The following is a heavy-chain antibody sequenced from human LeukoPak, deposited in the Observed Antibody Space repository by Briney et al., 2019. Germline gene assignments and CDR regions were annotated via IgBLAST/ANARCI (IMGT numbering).Heavy chain of an antibody. CDR3: ARITVVVTAILTHDAFDI. CDR2: IYYSGST. V-gene: IGHV4-31*03. D-gene: IGHD2-21*02. CDR1: GGSISSGGYY. Sequence: PSETLSLTCTVSGGSISSGGYYWSWIRQHPGKGLEWIGYIYYSGSTYYNPSLKSRVTISVDTSKNQFSLKLSSVTAADTAVYYCARITVVVTAILTHDAFDIWGQGTMVTVSS. J-gene: IGHJ3*02.